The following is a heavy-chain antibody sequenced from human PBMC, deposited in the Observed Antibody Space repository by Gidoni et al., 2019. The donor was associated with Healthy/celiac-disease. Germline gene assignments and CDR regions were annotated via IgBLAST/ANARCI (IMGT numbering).Heavy chain of an antibody. CDR3: ATGYCSGGSCYYAFDI. D-gene: IGHD2-15*01. CDR2: IIPILGIA. CDR1: GGTFSSSA. J-gene: IGHJ3*02. Sequence: QVQLVQSGAEVKKPGSSVKVSCKASGGTFSSSAISWVRQAPGQGLEWMGRIIPILGIANYAQKFQGRVTITAYKSTSTAYMELSSLRSEDTAVYYCATGYCSGGSCYYAFDIWGQGTMVTVSS. V-gene: IGHV1-69*04.